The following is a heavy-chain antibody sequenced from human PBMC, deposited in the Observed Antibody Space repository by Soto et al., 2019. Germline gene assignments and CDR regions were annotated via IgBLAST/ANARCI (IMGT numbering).Heavy chain of an antibody. D-gene: IGHD1-1*01. V-gene: IGHV4-31*03. CDR3: AVNWNDFNYYYGMDV. CDR2: IYYSGST. CDR1: GGSISSGGYY. J-gene: IGHJ6*02. Sequence: QVQLQESGPGLVKPSQTLSLTCTVSGGSISSGGYYWSWIRQHPGKGLEWIGYIYYSGSTYYNPSLKSRVTIXXDXSXXQFSLKLSSVTAADTAVYYCAVNWNDFNYYYGMDVWGQGTTVTVSS.